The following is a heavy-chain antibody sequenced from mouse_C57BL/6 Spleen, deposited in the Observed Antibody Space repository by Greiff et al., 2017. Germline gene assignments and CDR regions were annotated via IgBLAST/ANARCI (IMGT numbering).Heavy chain of an antibody. Sequence: QVQLQQPGAELMKPGASVKLSCKATGYTFTGYWIEWVKQRPGHGLEWIGEILPGSGSTNYNEKFKGKATFTADTSSNTAYMQLSSLTTEDSAVFYCAAKAFTTVVASSAYWGQGTTLTVSS. CDR3: AAKAFTTVVASSAY. J-gene: IGHJ2*01. CDR1: GYTFTGYW. CDR2: ILPGSGST. V-gene: IGHV1-9*01. D-gene: IGHD1-1*01.